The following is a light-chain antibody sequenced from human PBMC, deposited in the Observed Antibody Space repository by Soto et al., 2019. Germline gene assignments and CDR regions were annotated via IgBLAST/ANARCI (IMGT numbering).Light chain of an antibody. CDR3: QQRSNWPIT. V-gene: IGKV3-11*01. Sequence: EVVMTQFPATLSVSPGDRATLSCRASQSVGVNLAWYQQKPGQAPRLPIYDASNRATGIPARFSGSGSGTDFTLTISSLEPEDFAVYYCQQRSNWPITFGQGTRLEIK. CDR2: DAS. J-gene: IGKJ5*01. CDR1: QSVGVN.